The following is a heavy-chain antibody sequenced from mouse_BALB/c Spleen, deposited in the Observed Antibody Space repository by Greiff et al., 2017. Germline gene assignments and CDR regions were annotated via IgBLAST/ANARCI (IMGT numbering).Heavy chain of an antibody. CDR3: ARKDYGWYFDV. V-gene: IGHV1-4*01. CDR2: INPSSGYT. D-gene: IGHD1-1*01. Sequence: VQLQESGAELARPGASVKMSCKASGYTFTSYTMHWVKQRPGQGLEWIGYINPSSGYTNYNQKFKDKATLTADKSSSTAYMQLSSLTSEDSAVYYCARKDYGWYFDVWGAGTTVTVSS. J-gene: IGHJ1*01. CDR1: GYTFTSYT.